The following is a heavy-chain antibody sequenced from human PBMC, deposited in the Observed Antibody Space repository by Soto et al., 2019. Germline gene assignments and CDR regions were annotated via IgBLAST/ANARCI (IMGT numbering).Heavy chain of an antibody. J-gene: IGHJ4*02. CDR2: IIPILGIA. CDR1: GGTFSTYT. Sequence: QVQLVQSGAAVMKPGSSVKVSCKASGGTFSTYTISWVRQAPGQGLEWMGRIIPILGIANYAQKFQGRVTITADKSTSTAYMELSSLRSEDTAVYYCASRSTVVVAATEAFDYWGQGTLVTVSS. D-gene: IGHD2-15*01. V-gene: IGHV1-69*02. CDR3: ASRSTVVVAATEAFDY.